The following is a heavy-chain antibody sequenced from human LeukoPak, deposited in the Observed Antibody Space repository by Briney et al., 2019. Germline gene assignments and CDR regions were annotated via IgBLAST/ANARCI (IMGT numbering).Heavy chain of an antibody. V-gene: IGHV4-34*01. Sequence: SETLSLTCAVYGGSFSGYYWRWMRQPPGKGLEWIGEINHRGSTSYNPSLKSRVTMSVDTSKIQFSVKLSSVTAADTAVYYCARRYSGSQFDYWGQGTLVTVSS. D-gene: IGHD1-26*01. J-gene: IGHJ4*02. CDR2: INHRGST. CDR3: ARRYSGSQFDY. CDR1: GGSFSGYY.